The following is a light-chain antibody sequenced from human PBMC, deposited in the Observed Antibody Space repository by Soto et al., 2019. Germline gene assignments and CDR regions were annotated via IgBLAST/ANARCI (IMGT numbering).Light chain of an antibody. J-gene: IGLJ3*02. CDR1: SSNIGAGYV. CDR2: GNS. CDR3: QSYDSSLSGSV. V-gene: IGLV1-40*01. Sequence: QSVLTQPPSVSGAPGQRVTISCTGSSSNIGAGYVHWYQQLPGTAPKLLIYGNSNRPSGVPDRFSGSKSGTSASLAITGLQAEDEADYYCQSYDSSLSGSVFGGGTKLIVL.